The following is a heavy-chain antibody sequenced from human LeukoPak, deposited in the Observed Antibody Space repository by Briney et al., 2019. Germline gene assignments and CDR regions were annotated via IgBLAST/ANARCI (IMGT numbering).Heavy chain of an antibody. D-gene: IGHD3-16*01. Sequence: GGSLRLSCAASGFTFSSYGMHWVRQAPGKGLEWVAVISYDGSNKYYADSVKDRFTISRDNSKNTLYLQMNSLRAEDTAVYYCAKDLSRDYVWELQMGVLDYWGQGTLVTVSS. CDR2: ISYDGSNK. CDR1: GFTFSSYG. CDR3: AKDLSRDYVWELQMGVLDY. V-gene: IGHV3-30*18. J-gene: IGHJ4*02.